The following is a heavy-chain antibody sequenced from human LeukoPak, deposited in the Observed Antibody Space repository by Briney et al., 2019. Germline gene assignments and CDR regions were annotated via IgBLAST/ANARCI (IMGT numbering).Heavy chain of an antibody. Sequence: GGSLRLSCAASGFTFSSYAMSWVRQAPGKGLEWVSAISGSGGSTYYADSVKGRFTISRDNSKNTLYLQMNSLRAEDTAVYYCAKRAPKHYDSSGYLFDYWGQGTLVTVSS. CDR3: AKRAPKHYDSSGYLFDY. J-gene: IGHJ4*02. CDR2: ISGSGGST. V-gene: IGHV3-23*01. CDR1: GFTFSSYA. D-gene: IGHD3-22*01.